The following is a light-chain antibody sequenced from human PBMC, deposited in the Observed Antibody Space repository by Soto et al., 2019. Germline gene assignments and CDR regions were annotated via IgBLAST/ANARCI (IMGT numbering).Light chain of an antibody. Sequence: EFVLTQSPGTLSLSPGERATLSCRASQTVRNNYLAWYQQKPGQAPNLLIYDASSRATGIPDRFSGGGSGTVFILTISRLEPEDFAVYYCQQFSSYPLTFGGGTKVEIK. CDR1: QTVRNNY. CDR2: DAS. V-gene: IGKV3-20*01. CDR3: QQFSSYPLT. J-gene: IGKJ4*01.